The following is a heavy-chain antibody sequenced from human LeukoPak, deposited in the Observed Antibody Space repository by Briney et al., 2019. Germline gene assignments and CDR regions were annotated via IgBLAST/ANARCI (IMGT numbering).Heavy chain of an antibody. Sequence: GGSLRLSCAASGFTFSSYSMNWVRQAPGKGLEWVSAISGSGGSTYYADSVKGRFTISRDNSKNTLYLQMNSLRAEDTAVYYCARDTAMGEIDYWGQGTLVTVSS. J-gene: IGHJ4*02. CDR1: GFTFSSYS. D-gene: IGHD5-18*01. V-gene: IGHV3-23*01. CDR3: ARDTAMGEIDY. CDR2: ISGSGGST.